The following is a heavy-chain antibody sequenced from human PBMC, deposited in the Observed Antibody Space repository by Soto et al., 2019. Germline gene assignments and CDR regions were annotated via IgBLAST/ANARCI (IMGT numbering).Heavy chain of an antibody. J-gene: IGHJ4*02. Sequence: QVQLVQSGAEVKKPGASVKVSCKASGYTFTSYHMHWVRQAPGQGLEWMGIINPSGGSTSYAQKFQCRVTITRDTSTSTVDRELSSLRSDDTAVYSCATDVDNRDLCASDYLGQGTLVTVSS. CDR1: GYTFTSYH. CDR3: ATDVDNRDLCASDY. D-gene: IGHD1-20*01. V-gene: IGHV1-46*01. CDR2: INPSGGST.